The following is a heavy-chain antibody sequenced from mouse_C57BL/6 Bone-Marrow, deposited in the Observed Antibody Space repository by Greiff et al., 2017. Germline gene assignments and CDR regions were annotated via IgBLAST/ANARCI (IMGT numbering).Heavy chain of an antibody. CDR3: ASRLLRYYFDY. Sequence: EVHLVESGGDLVKPGGSLKLSCAASGFTFSSYGMSWVRQTPDKRLEWVATISSGGSYTYYPDSVKGRFTISRENAKNTLYLQMSSLKSEDTAMYYCASRLLRYYFDYWGQGTTLTVSS. CDR1: GFTFSSYG. J-gene: IGHJ2*01. D-gene: IGHD1-1*01. V-gene: IGHV5-6*01. CDR2: ISSGGSYT.